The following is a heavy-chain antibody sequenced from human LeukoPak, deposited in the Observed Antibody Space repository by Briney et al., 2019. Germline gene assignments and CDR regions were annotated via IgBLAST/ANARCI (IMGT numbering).Heavy chain of an antibody. V-gene: IGHV3-23*01. D-gene: IGHD3-10*01. Sequence: GGSLRLSCAASGFTFSSYAMSWVRQAPGKGLEWVSAISGSGGSTYYADSVKGRFTISRDNSKNTLYLQMNSLRAEDTAVCYCAKAPTLYYGSGSYSSWGQGTLVTVSS. J-gene: IGHJ5*02. CDR2: ISGSGGST. CDR1: GFTFSSYA. CDR3: AKAPTLYYGSGSYSS.